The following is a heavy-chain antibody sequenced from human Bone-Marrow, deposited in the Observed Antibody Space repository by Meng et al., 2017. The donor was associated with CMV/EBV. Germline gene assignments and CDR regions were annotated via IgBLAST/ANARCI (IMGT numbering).Heavy chain of an antibody. V-gene: IGHV6-1*01. J-gene: IGHJ5*01. CDR2: TYYRSKWGT. CDR1: GDSVSSDSAA. D-gene: IGHD1-26*01. CDR3: ARAVGAGKGWFDS. Sequence: SQTLSLTCAISGDSVSSDSAAWQWIRQSPSRGLEWLGRTYYRSKWGTDYGVSVKSRITITSDTSKNQFSLHLNSVTPEDTAVYYCARAVGAGKGWFDSWGQGTRVTGSS.